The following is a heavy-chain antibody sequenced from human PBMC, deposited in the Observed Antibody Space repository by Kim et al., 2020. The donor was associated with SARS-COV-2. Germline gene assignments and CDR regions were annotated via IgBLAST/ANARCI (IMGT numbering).Heavy chain of an antibody. CDR2: ISWNSGSI. V-gene: IGHV3-9*01. CDR3: AKDHITMIVDGSFDY. D-gene: IGHD3-22*01. Sequence: GGSLRLSCAASGFTFDDYAMHWVRQAPGKGLEWVSGISWNSGSIDYADSVEGRFTISRDNAKNSLYLQMNSLRAEDTALYYCAKDHITMIVDGSFDYWGQGTLVTVSS. J-gene: IGHJ4*02. CDR1: GFTFDDYA.